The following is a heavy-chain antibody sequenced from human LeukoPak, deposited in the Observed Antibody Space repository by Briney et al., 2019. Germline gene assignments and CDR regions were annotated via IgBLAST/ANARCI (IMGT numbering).Heavy chain of an antibody. V-gene: IGHV4-39*01. D-gene: IGHD3-16*01. J-gene: IGHJ4*02. CDR2: IYYSGST. CDR1: GGSISSSSYN. CDR3: ARHGGSVVIVPFDY. Sequence: SETLSLTCTISGGSISSSSYNWGWIRQPPGKGLEWIGSIYYSGSTYYNPSLKSRVSISVDTSKNQFSLKLSSVTAADTAVYYCARHGGSVVIVPFDYWGQGTLVTVSS.